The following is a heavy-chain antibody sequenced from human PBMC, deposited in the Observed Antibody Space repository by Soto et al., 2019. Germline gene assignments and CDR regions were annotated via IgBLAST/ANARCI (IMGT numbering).Heavy chain of an antibody. CDR2: IWYDGSNK. J-gene: IGHJ6*02. D-gene: IGHD3-9*01. CDR1: GFTYSSDG. Sequence: GGFLRLSCAASGFTYSSDGMHWVRQAPGKGLRWVAVIWYDGSNKYYADSVKGRFTISRDNSKNTLYLQMNSLRAEDTAVYYCASDEGHYVILTGQSSYGMDVWGHGTTVTVS. V-gene: IGHV3-33*01. CDR3: ASDEGHYVILTGQSSYGMDV.